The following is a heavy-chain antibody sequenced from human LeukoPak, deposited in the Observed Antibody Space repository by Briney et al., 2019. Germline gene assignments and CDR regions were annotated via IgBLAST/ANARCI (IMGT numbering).Heavy chain of an antibody. Sequence: SETLSLTCAVYGGSFSGYYWSWIRQPPGKGLEWIGEINHSGSTNYNPSLKSRVTISVDTSKNQYSLKLSSVTAADTAVYYCARVDEQEWFGVYYYMDVWGKGTTITISS. CDR1: GGSFSGYY. CDR2: INHSGST. CDR3: ARVDEQEWFGVYYYMDV. J-gene: IGHJ6*03. D-gene: IGHD3-10*01. V-gene: IGHV4-34*01.